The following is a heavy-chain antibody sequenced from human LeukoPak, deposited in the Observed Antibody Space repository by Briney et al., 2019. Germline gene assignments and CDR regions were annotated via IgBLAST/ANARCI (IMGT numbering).Heavy chain of an antibody. CDR1: GFTFTKYW. CDR3: AMDSYGPDDY. J-gene: IGHJ4*02. D-gene: IGHD5-18*01. CDR2: IKQDGREK. V-gene: IGHV3-7*04. Sequence: GGSLRLSCAASGFTFTKYWMSWFRQAPGKGLEWVANIKQDGREKNYVDSVKGRFTISRDNAKNLVYLQMNSLRAEDTSVYYCAMDSYGPDDYWGQGTLVTVSS.